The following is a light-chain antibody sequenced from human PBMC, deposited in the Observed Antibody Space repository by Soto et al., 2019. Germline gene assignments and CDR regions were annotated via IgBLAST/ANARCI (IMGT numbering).Light chain of an antibody. CDR1: QSVLTN. Sequence: ETVVTQSPALLSVSPGERVTLSCRASQSVLTNLAWYQQKLGQAPRLLIYGASTRATGVPARFSGSGSGTEFIPTISSLQSEDFAVYYRQSYTNWLCTLGGGTQVDI. J-gene: IGKJ4*01. CDR2: GAS. V-gene: IGKV3-15*01. CDR3: QSYTNWLCT.